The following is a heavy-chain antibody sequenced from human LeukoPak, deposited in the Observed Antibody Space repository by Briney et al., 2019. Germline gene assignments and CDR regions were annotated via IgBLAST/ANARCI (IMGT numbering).Heavy chain of an antibody. CDR1: GGTFSSYA. CDR3: ARVVGPFVLDAFDI. V-gene: IGHV7-4-1*02. Sequence: ASVKVSCKASGGTFSSYAISWVRQAPGQGLEWMGWINTNTGNPTYAQGFTGRFVFSLDTSVSTAYLQISSLKAEDTAVYYCARVVGPFVLDAFDIWGQGTMVTVSS. D-gene: IGHD1-26*01. CDR2: INTNTGNP. J-gene: IGHJ3*02.